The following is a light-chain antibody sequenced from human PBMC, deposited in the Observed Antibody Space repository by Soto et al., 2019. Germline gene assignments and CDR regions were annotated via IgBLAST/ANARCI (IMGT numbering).Light chain of an antibody. CDR1: QSVLYSSNNKNY. Sequence: DIGMTQSPDSLAVSLGERATINCKSSQSVLYSSNNKNYLAWYQQKPGQPPKLLIYWASTRESGVPDRFSGSGSGTDFTLTISSLQAEDVAVYYCQHYCASPTWAFGQGTKVDIK. J-gene: IGKJ1*01. V-gene: IGKV4-1*01. CDR3: QHYCASPTWA. CDR2: WAS.